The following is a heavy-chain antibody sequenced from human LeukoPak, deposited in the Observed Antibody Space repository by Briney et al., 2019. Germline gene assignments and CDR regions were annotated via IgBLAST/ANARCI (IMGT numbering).Heavy chain of an antibody. CDR2: INHSGST. CDR3: ARDRYYYDSSGYLFDY. V-gene: IGHV4-34*01. Sequence: SETLSLTCAVYGGSFSGYYWSWIRQPPGKWLEWIGEINHSGSTNYNPSLKSRVTMSVDTSKNQFSLKLSSVTAADTAVYYCARDRYYYDSSGYLFDYWGQGTLVTVSS. CDR1: GGSFSGYY. D-gene: IGHD3-22*01. J-gene: IGHJ4*02.